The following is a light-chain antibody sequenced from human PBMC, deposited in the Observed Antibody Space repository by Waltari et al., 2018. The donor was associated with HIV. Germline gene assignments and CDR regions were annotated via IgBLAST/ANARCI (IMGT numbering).Light chain of an antibody. CDR2: TNK. Sequence: QSVLTQPPSASGTPGRRATIPCFGTNSNIGSTYCSWYQQLPGMAPKLLIYTNKQRPSGVPARFSGSKSGTSASLAISGLRSEEEADYYCASWDDRLNLVFGGGTKLTVL. V-gene: IGLV1-47*01. CDR3: ASWDDRLNLV. CDR1: NSNIGSTY. J-gene: IGLJ2*01.